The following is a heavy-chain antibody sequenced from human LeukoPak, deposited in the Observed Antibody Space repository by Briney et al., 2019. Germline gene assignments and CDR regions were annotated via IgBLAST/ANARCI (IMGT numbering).Heavy chain of an antibody. CDR2: ISGSAGST. CDR3: AKDLTTVTTYFDY. D-gene: IGHD4-17*01. V-gene: IGHV3-23*01. Sequence: GGTLRLSCAASGFTFSSYGMSWVRQAPGEGLEWVSAISGSAGSTYYADSVKGRFTISRDNSKNTLYLQMNSLRAEDTAVYYCAKDLTTVTTYFDYWGQGTLVTVSS. CDR1: GFTFSSYG. J-gene: IGHJ4*02.